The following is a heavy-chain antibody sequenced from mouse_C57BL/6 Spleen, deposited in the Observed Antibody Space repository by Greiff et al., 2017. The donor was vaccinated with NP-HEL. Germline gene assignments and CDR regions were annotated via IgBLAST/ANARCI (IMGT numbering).Heavy chain of an antibody. Sequence: VQLQESGAELVRPGTSVKVSCKASGYAFTNYLIEWVKQRPGQGLEWIGVINPGSGGTNYNEKFKGKATLTADKSSSTAYMQLSSLTSEDSAVYFCARWKEDDYYGYFDYWGQGTTLTVSS. J-gene: IGHJ2*01. CDR1: GYAFTNYL. CDR3: ARWKEDDYYGYFDY. D-gene: IGHD1-1*01. CDR2: INPGSGGT. V-gene: IGHV1-54*01.